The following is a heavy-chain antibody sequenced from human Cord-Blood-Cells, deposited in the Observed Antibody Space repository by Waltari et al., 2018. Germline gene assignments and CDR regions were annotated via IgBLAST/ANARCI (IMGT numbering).Heavy chain of an antibody. CDR3: AVQLWLNGFDY. CDR2: ISYDGSNK. J-gene: IGHJ4*02. Sequence: QVQLVESGGGVVQPGRSLRLSCAASGFTFSSYAMHWVRQAPGQGLECVAVISYDGSNKNYADSGKGRVTISRDNSKNTLYLQMNSLRAEDTAVYYCAVQLWLNGFDYWGQGTLVTVSS. D-gene: IGHD5-18*01. V-gene: IGHV3-30-3*01. CDR1: GFTFSSYA.